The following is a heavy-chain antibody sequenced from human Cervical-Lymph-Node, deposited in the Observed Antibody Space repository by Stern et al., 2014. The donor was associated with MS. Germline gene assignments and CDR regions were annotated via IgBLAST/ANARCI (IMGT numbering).Heavy chain of an antibody. Sequence: QLVQSGAEVTKPGSSVKVSCKASGGTFSKFPSSWVRQAPGQGLEWKGGIFPVCGTPTYAQEFRGRVTITADVSTSTVYMELSSLRSDDTAVYYCALSSETSDRWYSLGYDLWGQGTLVTVSS. V-gene: IGHV1-69*01. D-gene: IGHD6-13*01. CDR1: GGTFSKFP. J-gene: IGHJ5*02. CDR2: IFPVCGTP. CDR3: ALSSETSDRWYSLGYDL.